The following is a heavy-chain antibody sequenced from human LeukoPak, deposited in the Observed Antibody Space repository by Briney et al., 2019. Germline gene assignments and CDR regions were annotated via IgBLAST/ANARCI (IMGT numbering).Heavy chain of an antibody. CDR1: GYSFPGYW. D-gene: IGHD3-10*01. V-gene: IGHV5-51*01. CDR2: IYPGDSDT. Sequence: GESLKISCKGSGYSFPGYWIGWVRQMPGKGLEWMGIIYPGDSDTRYSPSFQGQVTISADKSISTAYLQWNSLKASDTAMYYCVRQDGSGIYYMDVWGKGTTVSVSS. J-gene: IGHJ6*03. CDR3: VRQDGSGIYYMDV.